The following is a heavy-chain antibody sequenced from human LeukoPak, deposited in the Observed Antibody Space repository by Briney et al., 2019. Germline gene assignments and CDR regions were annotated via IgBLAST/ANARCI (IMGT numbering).Heavy chain of an antibody. D-gene: IGHD6-19*01. CDR2: ISSSSSYI. V-gene: IGHV3-21*01. CDR3: ARYSSGPTHDY. CDR1: GFTFSSYS. J-gene: IGHJ4*02. Sequence: GGSLRLSCAASGFTFSSYSMNWVRQAPGKGLEWVSSISSSSSYIYYADSVKGRFTISRDNAKNSLYLQMNSLRAEGTAVYYCARYSSGPTHDYWGQGTLVTVSS.